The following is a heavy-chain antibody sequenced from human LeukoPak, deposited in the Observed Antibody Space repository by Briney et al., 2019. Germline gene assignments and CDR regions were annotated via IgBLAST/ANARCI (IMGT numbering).Heavy chain of an antibody. CDR3: SSSGVEEWQGLHF. CDR2: FDVAETDT. CDR1: GYTFTGYY. Sequence: ASVKVSCKASGYTFTGYYMHWVRQAAGQGLEWMGGFDVAETDTIYAQKFQGRVTMTEDTSTDTAYMELNSLSSEDTAVYYCSSSGVEEWQGLHFWGQGTLVTAPS. J-gene: IGHJ4*02. V-gene: IGHV1-24*01. D-gene: IGHD3-3*01.